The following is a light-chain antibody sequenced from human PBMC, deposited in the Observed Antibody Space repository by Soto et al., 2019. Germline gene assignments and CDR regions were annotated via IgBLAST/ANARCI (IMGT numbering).Light chain of an antibody. J-gene: IGKJ1*01. CDR3: QQYSSSPRT. CDR2: GAS. V-gene: IGKV3-20*01. CDR1: QSISSNY. Sequence: DIVLTQSPCTLSMSPGERATLSCRASQSISSNYLAWYQQKPGQAPRLLIYGASIRATGIPDGFSGSGSGTDFTLTISRLEAEDFAVYYCQQYSSSPRTFGQGTKVEFK.